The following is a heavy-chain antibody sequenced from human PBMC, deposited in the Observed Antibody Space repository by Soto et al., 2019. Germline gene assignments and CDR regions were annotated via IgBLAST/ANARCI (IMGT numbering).Heavy chain of an antibody. Sequence: QITLKASGPTLVNPTQTLTLTCTFSGFSLSTSGVGVGWIRQPPGKALEWLALIYWDDDKRYSPSLKSRLTITKATSKNQVVRTMTNMDPVDTATYYCAHSDYDYIWGSYRFCYLGQGTLVTVSS. V-gene: IGHV2-5*02. CDR1: GFSLSTSGVG. CDR3: AHSDYDYIWGSYRFCY. CDR2: IYWDDDK. J-gene: IGHJ4*02. D-gene: IGHD3-16*02.